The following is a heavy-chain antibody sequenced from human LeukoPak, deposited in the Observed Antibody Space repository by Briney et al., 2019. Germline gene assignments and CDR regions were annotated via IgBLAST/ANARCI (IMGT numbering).Heavy chain of an antibody. Sequence: GGSLRLSCAASGFSFTFYSMNWVRQAPGKGLEWVSSISSSSSYIYYADSVKGRFTISRDNAKNTLYLHINSLRAEDTAVYYCVKDNPLDYWGQGTLVIVSS. J-gene: IGHJ4*02. CDR2: ISSSSSYI. D-gene: IGHD1-14*01. CDR1: GFSFTFYS. CDR3: VKDNPLDY. V-gene: IGHV3-21*01.